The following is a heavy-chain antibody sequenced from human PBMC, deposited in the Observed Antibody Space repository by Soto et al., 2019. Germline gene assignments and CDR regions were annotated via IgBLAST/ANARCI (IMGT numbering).Heavy chain of an antibody. Sequence: QVQLVESGGGVVQPGRSLRLSCAASGFTFSSYGMHWVRQAPGKGLEWVAVISYDGNNKYYADSVKGRFTISRDNSKNTLYLQMNSLRAEDTAVYYCAKTERKLPLWFTIGDVWGQGTTVTVSS. CDR2: ISYDGNNK. CDR3: AKTERKLPLWFTIGDV. J-gene: IGHJ6*02. CDR1: GFTFSSYG. D-gene: IGHD3-10*01. V-gene: IGHV3-30*18.